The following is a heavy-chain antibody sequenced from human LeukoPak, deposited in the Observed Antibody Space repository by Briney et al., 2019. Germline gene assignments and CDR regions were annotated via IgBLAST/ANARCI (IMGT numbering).Heavy chain of an antibody. V-gene: IGHV5-51*01. Sequence: GESLKVSCKGSGYSFTNYWIGWVRQMPGKGLEWMGIIYPGDSDTRYSPSFQGQVTISADKSITTAYLQWSSLKASDTAMYYCARLLNYDDLDYWGQGTLVTVSS. J-gene: IGHJ4*02. CDR3: ARLLNYDDLDY. D-gene: IGHD3-22*01. CDR1: GYSFTNYW. CDR2: IYPGDSDT.